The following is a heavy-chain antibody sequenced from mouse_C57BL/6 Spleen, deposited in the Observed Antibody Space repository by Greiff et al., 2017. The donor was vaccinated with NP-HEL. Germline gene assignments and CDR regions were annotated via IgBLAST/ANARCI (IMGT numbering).Heavy chain of an antibody. CDR2: ISDGGSYT. J-gene: IGHJ2*01. V-gene: IGHV5-4*03. CDR3: ARGAYGNYEGNYFDY. Sequence: EVKLMESGGGLVKPGGSLKLSCAASGFTFSSYAMSWVRQTPEKRLEWVATISDGGSYTYYPDNVKGRFTISRDNAKNNLYLQMSHLKSEDTAMYYCARGAYGNYEGNYFDYWGQGTTLTVSS. D-gene: IGHD2-1*01. CDR1: GFTFSSYA.